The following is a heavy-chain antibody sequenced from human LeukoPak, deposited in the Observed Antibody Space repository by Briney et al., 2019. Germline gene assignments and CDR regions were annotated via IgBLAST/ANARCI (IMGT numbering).Heavy chain of an antibody. CDR3: ARVLSGRGSLYDYYYYMDV. CDR1: GFTFGRYW. D-gene: IGHD3-10*01. CDR2: TYSNGRT. Sequence: AGGSLRLSCLASGFTFGRYWMSWVRQAPGKGLEWVSVTYSNGRTYYADSVKGRFTISRDISKNTLYLQMNSLGAEDTAVYYCARVLSGRGSLYDYYYYMDVWGKGTTVTISS. J-gene: IGHJ6*03. V-gene: IGHV3-53*01.